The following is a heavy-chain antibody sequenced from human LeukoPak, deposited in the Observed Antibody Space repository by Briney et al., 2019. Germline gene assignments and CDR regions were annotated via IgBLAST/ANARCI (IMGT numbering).Heavy chain of an antibody. Sequence: GESLKISCKGSGYFVTHHWIGWVRQMPGKGLEWMAIIHTGNSDSKYSPSFQGQVTMSVDKSISTAYLQWSSLKASDTAMYYCARHMGGHHQQPDYWGQGTLVTVSA. CDR3: ARHMGGHHQQPDY. J-gene: IGHJ4*02. V-gene: IGHV5-51*01. CDR1: GYFVTHHW. D-gene: IGHD6-13*01. CDR2: IHTGNSDS.